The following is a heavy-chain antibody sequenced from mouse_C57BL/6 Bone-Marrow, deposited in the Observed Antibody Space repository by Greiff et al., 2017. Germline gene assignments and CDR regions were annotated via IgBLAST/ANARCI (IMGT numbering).Heavy chain of an antibody. CDR1: GYTFTSYW. V-gene: IGHV1-64*01. Sequence: QVQLQQPGAELVKPGASVKLSCKASGYTFTSYWMHWVKQRPGQGLEWIGMIHPNSGSTNYNEKFKSKATLTVDKSSSTAYMQLSSLTSEDSAVYDCARDYDGYYFDVWGTGTTVTVSS. CDR3: ARDYDGYYFDV. J-gene: IGHJ1*03. CDR2: IHPNSGST. D-gene: IGHD2-3*01.